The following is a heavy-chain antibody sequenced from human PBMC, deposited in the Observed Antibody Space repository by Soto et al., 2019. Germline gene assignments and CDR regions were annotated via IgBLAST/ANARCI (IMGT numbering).Heavy chain of an antibody. V-gene: IGHV1-69*01. CDR2: IIPIFGTA. J-gene: IGHJ4*02. CDR3: AREAAYSSSWYYFDY. Sequence: QVQLVQSGAEVKKPGSSVKVSCKSSGGTFSSYAISWVRQAPGQGLEWMGGIIPIFGTANYAQKFQGRVTITADESTSTAYMELSSLRSEDTALYYCAREAAYSSSWYYFDYWGQGTLVTVSS. D-gene: IGHD6-13*01. CDR1: GGTFSSYA.